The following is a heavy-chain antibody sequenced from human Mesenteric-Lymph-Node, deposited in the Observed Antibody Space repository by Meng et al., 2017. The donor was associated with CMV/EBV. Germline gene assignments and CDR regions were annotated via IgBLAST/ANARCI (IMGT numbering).Heavy chain of an antibody. CDR2: INIDGYTT. V-gene: IGHV3-74*01. Sequence: ETLSLTCADSGFTLGNHWMHWVRQAPGEGLAWVSRINIDGYTTYYADSVKGRFTISRDNAKNTLYLQMNSLRAEDTAVYYCARAYCSSSSCPIDFWGQGTLVTVSS. CDR1: GFTLGNHW. D-gene: IGHD2-2*01. CDR3: ARAYCSSSSCPIDF. J-gene: IGHJ4*02.